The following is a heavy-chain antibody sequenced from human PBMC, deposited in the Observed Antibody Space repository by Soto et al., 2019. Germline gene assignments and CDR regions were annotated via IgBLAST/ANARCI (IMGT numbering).Heavy chain of an antibody. Sequence: PSETLSLTCTVSGGSISSGGYYWSWIRQHPGKGLEWIGYIYYSGSTYYNPSLKSRVTISVDTSKNQFSLKLSSVTAADTAVYYCARETAYYYDSSGPRPDDYWGHGTLVTVSS. D-gene: IGHD3-22*01. V-gene: IGHV4-31*03. CDR1: GGSISSGGYY. CDR3: ARETAYYYDSSGPRPDDY. CDR2: IYYSGST. J-gene: IGHJ4*01.